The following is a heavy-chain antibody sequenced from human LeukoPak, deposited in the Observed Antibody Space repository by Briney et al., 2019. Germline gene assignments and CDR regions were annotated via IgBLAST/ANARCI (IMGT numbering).Heavy chain of an antibody. V-gene: IGHV3-7*01. D-gene: IGHD5-12*01. CDR3: ARDSPGYGAYVS. Sequence: GGSLRLSCAASGFTFSTYWMTWVRQAPGKGLEWVANIKEDGSREYYVDSVKGRFTISRDNAKSSLYLQMDSLTAEDTAVYYCARDSPGYGAYVSWGQGTVVSVSS. CDR1: GFTFSTYW. J-gene: IGHJ1*01. CDR2: IKEDGSRE.